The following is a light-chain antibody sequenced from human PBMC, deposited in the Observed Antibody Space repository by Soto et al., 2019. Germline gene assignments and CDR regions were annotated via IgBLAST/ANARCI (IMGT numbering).Light chain of an antibody. CDR3: QQYGNLPYT. J-gene: IGKJ2*01. CDR1: HHICTY. V-gene: IGKV1-33*01. Sequence: DIQMTQSPSSLSASVGARVTITCPANHHICTYLNWYQQKPGTAPRLLIYDVSTLQTGVPSRFSGSASGTDFTLTISSQQPEDIATYSCQQYGNLPYTFGPGTKLEIK. CDR2: DVS.